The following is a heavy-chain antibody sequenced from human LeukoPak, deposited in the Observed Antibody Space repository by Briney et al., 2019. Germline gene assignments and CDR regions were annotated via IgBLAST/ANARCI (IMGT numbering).Heavy chain of an antibody. CDR1: GGSISSSSYY. J-gene: IGHJ4*02. Sequence: PSETLSLTCTVSGGSISSSSYYWGWIRQPPGKGLEWIGSIYYSGSTNYNPSLKSRVTISVDTSKNQFSLKLSSVTAADTAVYYCARGRAVAGQTFDYWGQGTLVTVSS. CDR2: IYYSGST. CDR3: ARGRAVAGQTFDY. V-gene: IGHV4-39*07. D-gene: IGHD6-19*01.